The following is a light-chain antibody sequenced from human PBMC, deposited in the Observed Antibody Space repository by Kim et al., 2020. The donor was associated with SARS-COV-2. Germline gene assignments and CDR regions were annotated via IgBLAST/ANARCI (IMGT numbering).Light chain of an antibody. CDR2: AAS. J-gene: IGKJ1*01. CDR1: QTISRSY. CDR3: QQYGRSLWT. V-gene: IGKV3-20*01. Sequence: EIVLTQSPGTLSLSPGERATLSCRASQTISRSYLAWYQQRPGQAPRLLIYAASTRATDIPDRFIGSGSGTDFTLTISRLEPEDFAVYYCQQYGRSLWTFGQGTKVDIK.